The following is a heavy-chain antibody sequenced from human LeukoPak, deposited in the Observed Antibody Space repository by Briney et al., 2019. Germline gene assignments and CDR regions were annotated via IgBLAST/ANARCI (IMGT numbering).Heavy chain of an antibody. CDR1: GYTFTSYA. D-gene: IGHD6-19*01. CDR2: INVGNGNT. CDR3: ARVLVGGIAVRGNWFDP. Sequence: GASVKVSCKASGYTFTSYAMHWVRQAPGQRLEWMGWINVGNGNTKYSQKFQGRVTITRDTSASTAYMELSSLRSVDTAVYYCARVLVGGIAVRGNWFDPWGQGTLVTVSS. V-gene: IGHV1-3*01. J-gene: IGHJ5*02.